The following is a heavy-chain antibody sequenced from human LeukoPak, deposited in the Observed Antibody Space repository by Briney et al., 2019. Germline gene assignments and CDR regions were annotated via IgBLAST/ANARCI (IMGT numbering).Heavy chain of an antibody. CDR2: INGDNGNT. CDR3: ASAKAYYYDSSGYYPFHY. CDR1: GYTITSYA. V-gene: IGHV1-3*01. J-gene: IGHJ4*02. Sequence: ASVKVSCKASGYTITSYAIHWVRQAPGQRLEWMGWINGDNGNTKYSQKFQGRVTITGDASASTAYMELSSLRSEDTAVYYCASAKAYYYDSSGYYPFHYWGQGTLVTVSS. D-gene: IGHD3-22*01.